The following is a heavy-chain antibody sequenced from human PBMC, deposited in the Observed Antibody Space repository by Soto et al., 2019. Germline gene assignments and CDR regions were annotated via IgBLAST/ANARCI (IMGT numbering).Heavy chain of an antibody. V-gene: IGHV4-34*01. CDR2: INHSGST. Sequence: SETLSLTCAVYGGSFSGYYWSWIRQPPGKGLEWIGEINHSGSTNYNPSLKSRVTISVDTSKSQFSLKLSSVTAADTAVYYCATLRGITMVRGVMTSYYYYYYGMDVWGQGTTVT. D-gene: IGHD3-10*01. CDR3: ATLRGITMVRGVMTSYYYYYYGMDV. CDR1: GGSFSGYY. J-gene: IGHJ6*02.